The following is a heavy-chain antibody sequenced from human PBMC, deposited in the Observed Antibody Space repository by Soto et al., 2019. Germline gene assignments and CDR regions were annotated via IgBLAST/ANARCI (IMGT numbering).Heavy chain of an antibody. D-gene: IGHD2-2*02. CDR3: AKDRGVVPAPVRDAFDI. CDR1: GVTFSSYA. Sequence: GGSLRLSCAASGVTFSSYAMSWVRQAPGKGLEWVPAISGSGGSTYYADSVKGRFTISRDHSKKALYLKMNSLRDEDTAVYYCAKDRGVVPAPVRDAFDIWGQGTMVTVSS. CDR2: ISGSGGST. J-gene: IGHJ3*02. V-gene: IGHV3-23*01.